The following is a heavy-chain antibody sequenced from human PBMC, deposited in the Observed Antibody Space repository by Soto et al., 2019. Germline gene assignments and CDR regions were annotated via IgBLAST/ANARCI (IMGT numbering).Heavy chain of an antibody. D-gene: IGHD1-1*01. CDR3: ARAWGEPETGTNVDY. V-gene: IGHV1-18*01. CDR2: ISAYNGNT. CDR1: GYTFTSYG. J-gene: IGHJ4*02. Sequence: QVPLVQSGAEVKKPGASVKVSCKASGYTFTSYGISWVRQAPGQGLEWMGWISAYNGNTNYAQKLQGRVTMTTETSTSTAYMEVRSLRADDTAVYYCARAWGEPETGTNVDYWGQGTLVTVSS.